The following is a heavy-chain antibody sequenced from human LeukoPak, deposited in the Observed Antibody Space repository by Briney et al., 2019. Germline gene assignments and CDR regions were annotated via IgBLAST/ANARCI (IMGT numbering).Heavy chain of an antibody. CDR3: ARMTTVTTEGI. D-gene: IGHD4-17*01. J-gene: IGHJ3*02. Sequence: PGGSLRLSCAASGFTFSSYAMSWVRQAPGKGLVWVSRINGDGSDTIYADSVKGRFTSSRDNAKNILYLQMNNLRAEDTAVYYCARMTTVTTEGIWGQGTMVTVSS. V-gene: IGHV3-74*01. CDR1: GFTFSSYA. CDR2: INGDGSDT.